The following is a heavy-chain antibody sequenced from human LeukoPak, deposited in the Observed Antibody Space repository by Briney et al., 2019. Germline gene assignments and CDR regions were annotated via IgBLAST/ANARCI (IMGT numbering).Heavy chain of an antibody. V-gene: IGHV3-33*01. Sequence: PGRSLRLSCAASGFTFSSYGMHWVRQAPGKGLEWVAVIWYDGSNKLYADSVKGRFTISRANSKNTLYLQMNSLRAEDTAVYFCARGLGFGDYWGQGTLVTVS. J-gene: IGHJ4*02. CDR2: IWYDGSNK. D-gene: IGHD3-10*01. CDR1: GFTFSSYG. CDR3: ARGLGFGDY.